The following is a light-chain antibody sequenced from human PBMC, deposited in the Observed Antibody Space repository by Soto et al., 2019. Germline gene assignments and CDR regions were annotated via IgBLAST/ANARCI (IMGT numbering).Light chain of an antibody. CDR2: DVS. CDR3: QQRGNWPWT. Sequence: EIVLTQSPATLSLSPGERATLSCRASQSVSTYLAWYQQKTGQAPRILIYDVSKRATGIPASFSGSGSGTDSTLTIGSPEPEDCAVYYCQQRGNWPWTFGHGTKVEIK. CDR1: QSVSTY. J-gene: IGKJ1*01. V-gene: IGKV3-11*01.